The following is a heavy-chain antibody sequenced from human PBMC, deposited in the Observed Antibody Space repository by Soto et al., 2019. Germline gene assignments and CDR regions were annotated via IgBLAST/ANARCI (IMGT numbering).Heavy chain of an antibody. CDR3: ARAASDDFWSGYHLTYYYYGMDV. V-gene: IGHV5-51*01. Sequence: SQTLSGXGSGYTSTSYWIGWVRQMPGQGLEWMGIIYSGDSDTRYSPSFHGQVTISADKSISTAHLQWSSLKASDTALYYCARAASDDFWSGYHLTYYYYGMDVWGQGTTVTVSS. D-gene: IGHD3-3*01. CDR1: GYTSTSYW. J-gene: IGHJ6*02. CDR2: IYSGDSDT.